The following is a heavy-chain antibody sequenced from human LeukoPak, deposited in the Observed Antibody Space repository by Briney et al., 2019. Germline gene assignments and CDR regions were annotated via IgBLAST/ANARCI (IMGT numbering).Heavy chain of an antibody. V-gene: IGHV3-9*01. CDR1: GFTFDNYA. D-gene: IGHD6-19*01. J-gene: IGHJ4*02. Sequence: PGGSLRLSCAASGFTFDNYAMHWVRQAPGKGLEWLSIISWNSGYIGYADSVKGRFTISRDNAKKSLDLQMNSLRAEDTAFYYCAKVRGTYSSGYFFDSWAQGTLVTVSS. CDR2: ISWNSGYI. CDR3: AKVRGTYSSGYFFDS.